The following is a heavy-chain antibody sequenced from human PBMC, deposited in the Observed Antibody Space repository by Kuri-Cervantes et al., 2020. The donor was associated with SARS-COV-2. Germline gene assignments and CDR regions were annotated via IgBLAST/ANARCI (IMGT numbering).Heavy chain of an antibody. J-gene: IGHJ6*03. CDR2: INPNSGGT. D-gene: IGHD6-6*01. V-gene: IGHV1-2*02. CDR3: ARVTRYSSSSASDDYYYYMDV. CDR1: GYTFTGYD. Sequence: ASVNVSCKASGYTFTGYDMHWVRQAPGQGLEWTGWINPNSGGTNYAQKFQGRVTMTRDTSISTAYMELSRLRSDDTAVYYCARVTRYSSSSASDDYYYYMDVWGKGTTVTVSS.